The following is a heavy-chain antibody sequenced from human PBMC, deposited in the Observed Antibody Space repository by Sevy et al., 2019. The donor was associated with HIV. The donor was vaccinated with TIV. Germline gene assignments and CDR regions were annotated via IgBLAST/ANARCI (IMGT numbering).Heavy chain of an antibody. CDR3: TRGPSGFSGSDLAY. V-gene: IGHV1-2*02. CDR2: INPNSGGR. D-gene: IGHD3-22*01. CDR1: GYTFTGYY. Sequence: ASVKVSCKASGYTFTGYYMHWVRQAPGLGLEWMGWINPNSGGRTYAQKFQGSITMTRDTSISTAYMELSRLKSDDTAVYYCTRGPSGFSGSDLAYWGQGTLVTVSS. J-gene: IGHJ4*02.